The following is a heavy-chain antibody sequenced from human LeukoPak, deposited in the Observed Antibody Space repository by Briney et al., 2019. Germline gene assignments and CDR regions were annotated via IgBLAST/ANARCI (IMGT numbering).Heavy chain of an antibody. Sequence: GXSLRLSCAASGFTVSDNYMNWVRQAPGKGLQWVSVIYSGGSSYYADSVKGRFTISRDNSKNTLYLQMNSLRAEDTAVYYCTRDFSYWGQGTLVTVSS. CDR1: GFTVSDNY. V-gene: IGHV3-66*02. CDR3: TRDFSY. J-gene: IGHJ4*02. D-gene: IGHD3-3*01. CDR2: IYSGGSS.